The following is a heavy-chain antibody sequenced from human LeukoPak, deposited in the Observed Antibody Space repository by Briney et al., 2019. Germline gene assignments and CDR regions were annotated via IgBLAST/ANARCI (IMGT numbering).Heavy chain of an antibody. CDR2: ISGSGGST. CDR1: GFTFSNYA. D-gene: IGHD3-10*01. CDR3: AKCFGLWFGELFSFDY. V-gene: IGHV3-23*01. J-gene: IGHJ4*02. Sequence: GGSLRLSSAASGFTFSNYAMSWVRQAPRKGLEWVSAISGSGGSTYYADSVKGRFTISRDNSKNTLYLQMNSLRAEDTAVYYCAKCFGLWFGELFSFDYWGQGTLVTVSS.